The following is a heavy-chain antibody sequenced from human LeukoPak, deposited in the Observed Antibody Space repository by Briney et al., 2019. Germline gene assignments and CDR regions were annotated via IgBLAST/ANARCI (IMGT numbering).Heavy chain of an antibody. Sequence: SETLSLTCTVSGGSISSHYWIWIRQPPGKGLEWIGYIYYSGSTNYNPSLKSRVTISVDTSKNQFSLKLSSVTAADTAVYYCARALRVATIRSWFDPWGQGTLVTVSS. CDR2: IYYSGST. J-gene: IGHJ5*02. CDR3: ARALRVATIRSWFDP. CDR1: GGSISSHY. D-gene: IGHD5-12*01. V-gene: IGHV4-59*11.